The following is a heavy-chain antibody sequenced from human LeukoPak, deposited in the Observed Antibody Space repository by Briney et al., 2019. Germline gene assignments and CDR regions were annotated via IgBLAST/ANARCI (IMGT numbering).Heavy chain of an antibody. CDR2: MNPNSGNT. J-gene: IGHJ6*03. Sequence: ASVKVSCKASGYTFTGYYMHWVRQATGQGLEWMGWMNPNSGNTGYAQKFQGRVTITRSTSISTAYMELSSLRSEDTAVYYCARAPVTTGPYYYYMDVWGKGTAVTVSS. V-gene: IGHV1-8*03. CDR1: GYTFTGYY. D-gene: IGHD4-17*01. CDR3: ARAPVTTGPYYYYMDV.